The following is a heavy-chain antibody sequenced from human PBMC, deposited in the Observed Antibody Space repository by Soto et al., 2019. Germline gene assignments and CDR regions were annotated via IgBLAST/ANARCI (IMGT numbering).Heavy chain of an antibody. D-gene: IGHD2-15*01. CDR1: GYSFTDYY. CDR2: INAHGGAT. J-gene: IGHJ5*02. CDR3: SRGRSPPTWS. V-gene: IGHV1-2*02. Sequence: ASGTLSCKASGYSFTDYYIHWGRQAPGQGLEWLGWINAHGGATNYAEKFQARLTVTRDTSINTAFMELTRLPSDDTALYFCSRGRSPPTWSWGPGTRVTLS.